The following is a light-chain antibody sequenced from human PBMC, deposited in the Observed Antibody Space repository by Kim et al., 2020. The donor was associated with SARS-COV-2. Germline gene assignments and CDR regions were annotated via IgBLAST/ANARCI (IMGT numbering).Light chain of an antibody. CDR2: DVY. CDR1: TSAIGSYNN. Sequence: QSITISCTGPTSAIGSYNNVSWYQQHPGKAPKLMIYDVYNRPSGVSSRFSGPKSDNTASLTISGLQAEDEADYYCSSYSRSSTLWVFGGGTQLTVL. V-gene: IGLV2-14*03. CDR3: SSYSRSSTLWV. J-gene: IGLJ3*02.